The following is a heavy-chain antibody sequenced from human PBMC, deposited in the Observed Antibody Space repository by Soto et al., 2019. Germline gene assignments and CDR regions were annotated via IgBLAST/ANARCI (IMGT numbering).Heavy chain of an antibody. CDR1: GYSFANYW. CDR3: ARPGATTDTVVYDL. CDR2: IYPGDSET. D-gene: IGHD5-18*01. Sequence: PGESLKISCKASGYSFANYWIGWVCQKPWKGLEWMGVIYPGDSETTYSPSFEGQVIISVDRSRGTAFLEWSSLKASDTAMYYCARPGATTDTVVYDLWGQGTKVTVYS. J-gene: IGHJ4*02. V-gene: IGHV5-51*01.